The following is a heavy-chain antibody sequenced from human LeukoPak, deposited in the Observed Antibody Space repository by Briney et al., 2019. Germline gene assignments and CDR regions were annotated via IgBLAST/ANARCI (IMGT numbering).Heavy chain of an antibody. CDR3: AKISPAPFDY. V-gene: IGHV3-15*01. CDR2: IKSKTDGGTT. CDR1: GFTFSNAW. Sequence: GGSLRLSCAASGFTFSNAWMSWVRQAPGKGLEWVGRIKSKTDGGTTDYAAPVKGRFTISRDNSKNTLYLQMNSLRAEDTAVYYCAKISPAPFDYWGQGTLVTVSS. J-gene: IGHJ4*02.